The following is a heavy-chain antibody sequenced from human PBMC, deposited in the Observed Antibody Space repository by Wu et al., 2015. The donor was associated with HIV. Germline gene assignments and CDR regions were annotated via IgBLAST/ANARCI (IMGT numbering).Heavy chain of an antibody. D-gene: IGHD6-19*01. V-gene: IGHV1-2*02. CDR2: INPNSGGT. Sequence: QVQLVQSGAEVKKPGTSVRVSCKASGYTFTDYYIHWVRQAPGQGLEWMGWINPNSGGTDYAQVFQGRVTMTRGTSIGTAYMELNRLKSDDTAVYYCAKEGKLPVTGTDSYHYIMDVWGQGTTVTVSS. CDR3: AKEGKLPVTGTDSYHYIMDV. CDR1: GYTFTDYY. J-gene: IGHJ6*02.